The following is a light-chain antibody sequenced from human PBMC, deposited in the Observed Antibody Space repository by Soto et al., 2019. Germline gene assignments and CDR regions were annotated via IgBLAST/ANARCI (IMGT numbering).Light chain of an antibody. CDR1: QGISSW. J-gene: IGKJ4*01. V-gene: IGKV1-12*01. CDR2: AAS. Sequence: DIQMTQSPSSVSSSVGDRVNITCRASQGISSWLDWYQQKPGKAPKLFIYAASSLQSGVPSRFSGSGSGTDFTLTISSLQPEDFATYYCQPANSFPLTFGGGTKVEIK. CDR3: QPANSFPLT.